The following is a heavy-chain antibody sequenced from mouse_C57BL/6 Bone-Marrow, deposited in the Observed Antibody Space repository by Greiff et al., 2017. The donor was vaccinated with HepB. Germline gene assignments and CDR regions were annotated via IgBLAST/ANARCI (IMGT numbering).Heavy chain of an antibody. J-gene: IGHJ3*01. V-gene: IGHV5-17*01. CDR1: GFTFSDYG. Sequence: EAKLVESGGGLVKPGGSLKLSCAASGFTFSDYGMHWVRQAPEKGLEWVAYISSGSSTIYYADTVKGRFTISRDNAKNTLFLQMTSLRSEDTAMYYCARRDDPAWFAYWGQGTLVTVSA. CDR3: ARRDDPAWFAY. D-gene: IGHD2-3*01. CDR2: ISSGSSTI.